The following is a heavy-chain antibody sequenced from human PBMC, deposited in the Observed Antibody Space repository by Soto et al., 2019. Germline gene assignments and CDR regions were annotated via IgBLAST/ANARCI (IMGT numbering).Heavy chain of an antibody. V-gene: IGHV4-34*01. J-gene: IGHJ4*02. CDR1: GGSFSGYY. Sequence: SETLSLTCAVYGGSFSGYYWSWIRQPPGKGLEWIGEINHSGSTNYNPSLKSRVTISVDTSKNQFSLQLTSVTVADTAVYYCAASFGNAWYTYWGQGTQVTVSS. CDR2: INHSGST. D-gene: IGHD3-16*01. CDR3: AASFGNAWYTY.